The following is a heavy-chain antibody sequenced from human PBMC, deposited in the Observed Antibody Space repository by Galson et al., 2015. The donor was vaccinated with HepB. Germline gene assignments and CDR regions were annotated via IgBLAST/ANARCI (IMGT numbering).Heavy chain of an antibody. V-gene: IGHV3-48*01. CDR2: IGSSSSTI. D-gene: IGHD6-19*01. CDR3: ARGAIAVAGTLPY. J-gene: IGHJ4*02. CDR1: GFTFSSYS. Sequence: SLRLSCAASGFTFSSYSMNWVRQAPGKGLEWVSYIGSSSSTIYYADSVKGRFTISRDNAKNSLYLQMNSLRAEDTAVYYCARGAIAVAGTLPYWGQGTLVTVSS.